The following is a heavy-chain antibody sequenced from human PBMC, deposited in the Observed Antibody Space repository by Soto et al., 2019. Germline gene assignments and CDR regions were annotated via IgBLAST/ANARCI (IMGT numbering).Heavy chain of an antibody. Sequence: QVQLQQWGAGLLKPSETLSLTCAVYGGSFSGYYWSWIRQPPGKGLEWIGEINHSGSTNSNPSLKSRVTISVDTSKNQFSLKLSSVTAADTAVYYCARGIAAAPGGYWGQGTLVTVSS. CDR3: ARGIAAAPGGY. CDR1: GGSFSGYY. CDR2: INHSGST. D-gene: IGHD6-13*01. V-gene: IGHV4-34*01. J-gene: IGHJ4*02.